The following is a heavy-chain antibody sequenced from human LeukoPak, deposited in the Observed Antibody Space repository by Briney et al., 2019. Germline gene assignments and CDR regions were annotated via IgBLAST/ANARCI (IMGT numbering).Heavy chain of an antibody. CDR1: GYSFTSYW. CDR2: IYPGDSDT. D-gene: IGHD6-19*01. V-gene: IGHV5-51*01. Sequence: PGECLKISCKGSGYSFTSYWIGGVRQMPGKGLEWMGIIYPGDSDTRYSPSFQGQVTISADKSISTAYLQCTSLKASDTAMYYCARQWLAVDYWGQGTLVTVSS. J-gene: IGHJ4*02. CDR3: ARQWLAVDY.